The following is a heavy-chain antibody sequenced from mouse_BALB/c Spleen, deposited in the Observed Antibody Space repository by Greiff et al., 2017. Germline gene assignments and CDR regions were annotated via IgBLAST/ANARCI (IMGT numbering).Heavy chain of an antibody. D-gene: IGHD2-12*01. CDR2: ISSGGSYT. CDR3: ARDGHDGAY. V-gene: IGHV5-9-4*01. CDR1: GFTFSSYA. J-gene: IGHJ3*01. Sequence: EVMLVESGGGLVKPGGSLKLSCAASGFTFSSYAMSWVRQSPEKRLEWVAEISSGGSYTYYPDTVTGRFTISRDNAKNTLYLEMSSLRSEDTAMYYCARDGHDGAYWGQGTLVTVSA.